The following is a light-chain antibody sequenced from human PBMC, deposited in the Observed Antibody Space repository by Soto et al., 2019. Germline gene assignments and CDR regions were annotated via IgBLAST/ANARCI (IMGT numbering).Light chain of an antibody. V-gene: IGLV2-14*03. CDR2: EVN. CDR3: STYTRQSTAN. CDR1: SSDVGAYKY. J-gene: IGLJ1*01. Sequence: QSVLTQPASVSGSPGQSITISCTGTSSDVGAYKYVSWFQQYPGKVPKLIIYEVNERPSGVSNRFSASKSGNTASLTISGLQAEDEAEYYCSTYTRQSTANFGTGTKVTV.